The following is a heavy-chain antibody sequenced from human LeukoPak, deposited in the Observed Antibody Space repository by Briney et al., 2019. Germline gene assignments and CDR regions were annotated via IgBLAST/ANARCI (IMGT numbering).Heavy chain of an antibody. CDR2: ISSSTGTFI. CDR3: AREGHTYYYDSSGYVDY. D-gene: IGHD3-22*01. J-gene: IGHJ4*02. V-gene: IGHV3-48*03. CDR1: GFTFSNYE. Sequence: GGSLRLSCAASGFTFSNYEMNWVRQAPGKGLEWVAYISSSTGTFIYYADSVKGRFTISRDNAKNSLYLQMNSLRAEDTAVYYCAREGHTYYYDSSGYVDYWGQGTLVTVSS.